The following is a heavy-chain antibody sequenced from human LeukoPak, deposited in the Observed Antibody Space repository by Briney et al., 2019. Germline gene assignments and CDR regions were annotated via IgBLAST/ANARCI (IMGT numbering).Heavy chain of an antibody. D-gene: IGHD1-26*01. Sequence: SDTLSLTCTVSGGSLSRYYWRCIRQPPGKGLEWIGYIYYSGSTNYNPSLKSRVTISVDTSKNQFSLKLSSVTAADTAVYDCASHYSGSYNPVDAFDIWGQGTMVTVSS. CDR1: GGSLSRYY. J-gene: IGHJ3*02. CDR2: IYYSGST. V-gene: IGHV4-59*08. CDR3: ASHYSGSYNPVDAFDI.